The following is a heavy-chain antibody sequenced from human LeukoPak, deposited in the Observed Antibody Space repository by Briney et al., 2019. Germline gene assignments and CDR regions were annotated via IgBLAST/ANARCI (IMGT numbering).Heavy chain of an antibody. Sequence: PGGSLRLSCAASGFTFSSYGMHWVRRAPGKGLEWVAVIWYDGSNKYYADSVKGRFTISRDNSKNTLYLQMNSLRAKDTAVSYCTRMGNCGSDCYAYYFDYWGQGTLVTVSS. CDR1: GFTFSSYG. CDR2: IWYDGSNK. D-gene: IGHD2-21*02. CDR3: TRMGNCGSDCYAYYFDY. J-gene: IGHJ4*02. V-gene: IGHV3-33*01.